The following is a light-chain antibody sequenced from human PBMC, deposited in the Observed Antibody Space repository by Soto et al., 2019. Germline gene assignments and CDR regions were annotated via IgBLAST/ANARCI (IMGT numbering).Light chain of an antibody. Sequence: IVMTQSPDSLAVSLGERATINCKFSQSVLYSSNNKNCLAWYQQKPGQPPKLLIYWASTRESGVPDRFSGSGSGTDFTLTISSLQAEDVAVYYCQQYYTIPWTFGQGTKVEIK. V-gene: IGKV4-1*01. CDR2: WAS. J-gene: IGKJ1*01. CDR1: QSVLYSSNNKNC. CDR3: QQYYTIPWT.